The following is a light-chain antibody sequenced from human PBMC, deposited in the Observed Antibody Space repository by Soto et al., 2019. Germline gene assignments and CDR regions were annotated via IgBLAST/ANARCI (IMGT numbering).Light chain of an antibody. CDR3: SSYTSSSTYYV. V-gene: IGLV2-18*02. Sequence: QSVLTQPPSVSGSPGQSVTISCTGTSNDVGSYNRVSWYQQPPGTAPKLMIYEVSNRPSGVPDRFSGSKSGNTASLTISGLQAEDEADYYCSSYTSSSTYYVFGTGTKVT. CDR2: EVS. CDR1: SNDVGSYNR. J-gene: IGLJ1*01.